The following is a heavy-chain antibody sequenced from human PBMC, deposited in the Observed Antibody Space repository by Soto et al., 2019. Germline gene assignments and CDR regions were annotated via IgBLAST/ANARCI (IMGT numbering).Heavy chain of an antibody. CDR1: GFTFSNAW. V-gene: IGHV3-15*01. CDR2: IKSKTDGGTT. D-gene: IGHD3-3*01. CDR3: TTGFRASLSLEWLSLAFDI. Sequence: PGGSLRLSCAASGFTFSNAWMSWVRQAPGKGLEWVGRIKSKTDGGTTDYAAPVKGRFTISRDDSKNTLYLQMNSLKTEDTAVYYCTTGFRASLSLEWLSLAFDIWGQGTMVTVSS. J-gene: IGHJ3*02.